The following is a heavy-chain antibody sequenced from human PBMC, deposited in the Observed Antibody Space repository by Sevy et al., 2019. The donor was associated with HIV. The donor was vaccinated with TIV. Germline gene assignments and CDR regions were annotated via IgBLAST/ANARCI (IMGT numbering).Heavy chain of an antibody. Sequence: GESLKISCAASGFTFSSYWMHWVRQAPGKGLVWVSRSNSDGSSTSYADSVKGRFTISRDNAKNTLYLQRNSLRAEDTAVYYCARDAGWGSSRQFDPWGQGTLVTVSS. CDR2: SNSDGSST. V-gene: IGHV3-74*01. J-gene: IGHJ5*02. CDR3: ARDAGWGSSRQFDP. CDR1: GFTFSSYW. D-gene: IGHD6-13*01.